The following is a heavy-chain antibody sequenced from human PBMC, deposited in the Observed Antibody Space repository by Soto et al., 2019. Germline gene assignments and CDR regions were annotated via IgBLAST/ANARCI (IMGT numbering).Heavy chain of an antibody. J-gene: IGHJ4*03. D-gene: IGHD6-19*01. V-gene: IGHV4-38-2*02. CDR3: ARVHVMVVAGSTFDY. Sequence: SETLSLTCTVSGDSITSGSSWGWIRQPPGEGPEWIASISHGGTTFYNPSLKSRVSISVDSSKNQFSLSLTSVTAADTATYYCARVHVMVVAGSTFDYWGPGTLVTVSS. CDR2: ISHGGTT. CDR1: GDSITSGSS.